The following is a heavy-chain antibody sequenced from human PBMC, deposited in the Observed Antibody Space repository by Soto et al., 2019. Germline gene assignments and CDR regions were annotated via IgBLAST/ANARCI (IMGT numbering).Heavy chain of an antibody. CDR2: ISSSSSYI. CDR3: ATTYKRYCSGGSCYSGPIDY. D-gene: IGHD2-15*01. J-gene: IGHJ4*02. CDR1: GFTFSSYS. Sequence: PGGSLRLSCAASGFTFSSYSMNWVRQAPGKGLEWVSSISSSSSYIYYADSVKGRFTISRDNAKNSLYLQMNSLRAEDTAVYYCATTYKRYCSGGSCYSGPIDYWGQGTLVTVSS. V-gene: IGHV3-21*01.